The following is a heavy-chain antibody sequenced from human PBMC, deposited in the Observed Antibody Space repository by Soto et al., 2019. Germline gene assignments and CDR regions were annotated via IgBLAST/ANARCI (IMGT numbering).Heavy chain of an antibody. J-gene: IGHJ4*02. CDR1: GGSFSGYY. V-gene: IGHV4-34*01. CDR2: INHSGST. CDR3: ARSTRRHFYY. Sequence: LSLTRAVYGGSFSGYYWSWIRQPPGKGLEWIGEINHSGSTNYNPSLKSRVTISVDTSKNQFSLKLSSVTAADTAVYYCARSTRRHFYYWGQGTLVTVSS. D-gene: IGHD2-2*01.